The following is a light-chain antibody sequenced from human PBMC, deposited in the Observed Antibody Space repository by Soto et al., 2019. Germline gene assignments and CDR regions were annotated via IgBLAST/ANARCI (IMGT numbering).Light chain of an antibody. V-gene: IGKV3-20*01. CDR2: GAS. Sequence: EIVLTQSPGTLSLSPGERATLSCRASQSVSSRYLAWYQQKPGQAPRLLIYGASSRATGIPDRFSGSGSGTDFTLTISRLEPEDFAVYFCQQYGNSPPNTFGQGTNVEIK. J-gene: IGKJ2*01. CDR1: QSVSSRY. CDR3: QQYGNSPPNT.